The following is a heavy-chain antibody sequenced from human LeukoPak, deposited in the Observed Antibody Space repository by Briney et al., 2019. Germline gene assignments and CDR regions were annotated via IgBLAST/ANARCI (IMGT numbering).Heavy chain of an antibody. CDR2: ISSSSSYI. J-gene: IGHJ4*01. V-gene: IGHV3-21*01. Sequence: GGSLRLSCAASGFTFSSYSMNWVRQAPGKGLEWVSSISSSSSYIYYADSVKGRFTISRDNAKNSLYLQMNSLRAEDSATYYCVREGFYFFDFWGQGTLVTVPS. CDR1: GFTFSSYS. CDR3: VREGFYFFDF.